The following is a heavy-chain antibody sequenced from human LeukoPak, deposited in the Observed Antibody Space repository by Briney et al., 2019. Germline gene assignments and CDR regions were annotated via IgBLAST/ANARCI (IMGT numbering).Heavy chain of an antibody. CDR3: AKDLAPFTNAWYAFDY. CDR1: GFSFTSYA. V-gene: IGHV3-23*01. D-gene: IGHD6-13*01. Sequence: GGSLRLSCAASGFSFTSYAMSWVRQAPGKGLEWGAAITGSGGTKYYADSVKGRFTISRDSSKNTLFLQMNSLRAEDTAVYSCAKDLAPFTNAWYAFDYWGRGILVTVSS. J-gene: IGHJ4*02. CDR2: ITGSGGTK.